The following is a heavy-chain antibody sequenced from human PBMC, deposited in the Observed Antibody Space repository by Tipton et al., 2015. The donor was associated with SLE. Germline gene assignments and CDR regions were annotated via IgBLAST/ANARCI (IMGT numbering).Heavy chain of an antibody. J-gene: IGHJ3*02. CDR2: VSHTRST. V-gene: IGHV4-34*01. CDR1: GGSFSGYA. CDR3: ARRTTRSSGYFGAFDI. D-gene: IGHD3-22*01. Sequence: TLSLTCAVSGGSFSGYAWSWVRQPPGKGLEWIGEVSHTRSTNYNPSLKSRGTISLDTSNNQFSLRLSSVTAADTAVYYCARRTTRSSGYFGAFDIWGQGTMVTVSS.